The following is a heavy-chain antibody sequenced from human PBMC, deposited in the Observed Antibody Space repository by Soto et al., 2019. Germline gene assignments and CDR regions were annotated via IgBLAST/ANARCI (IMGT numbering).Heavy chain of an antibody. CDR1: GFTFRNFA. D-gene: IGHD2-15*01. Sequence: EVQLLESGGGLVQAGGSLRLSCAASGFTFRNFAMSWVRQAPGKGLEWVSTISGNGGSTYSVDSVKGRFTISRDNSKNTLYLQMSSLRVDDTAVYYCANLGYCSGSNCPLQHWCQGTLVTVSS. CDR3: ANLGYCSGSNCPLQH. CDR2: ISGNGGST. V-gene: IGHV3-23*01. J-gene: IGHJ1*01.